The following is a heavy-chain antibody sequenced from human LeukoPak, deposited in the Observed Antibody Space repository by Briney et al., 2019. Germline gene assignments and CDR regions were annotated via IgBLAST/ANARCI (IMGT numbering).Heavy chain of an antibody. CDR2: INHSGST. V-gene: IGHV4-34*01. CDR3: AGGLNPKKLSLIYPNWFDL. J-gene: IGHJ5*02. Sequence: SETLSLTCAVYGGSFSGYYWSWLRQPPGKGLEGIGEINHSGSTNYNPSLKRRVTISVHTSKNQFSLKLSSVTAADMVLYYCAGGLNPKKLSLIYPNWFDLWGQGTLVTLSS. CDR1: GGSFSGYY. D-gene: IGHD1-14*01.